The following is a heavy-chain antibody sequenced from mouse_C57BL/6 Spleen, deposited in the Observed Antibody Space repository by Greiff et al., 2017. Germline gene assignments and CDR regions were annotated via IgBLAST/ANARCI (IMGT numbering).Heavy chain of an antibody. D-gene: IGHD1-2*01. V-gene: IGHV1-42*01. Sequence: EVQRVESGPELVKPGASVKISCKASGYSFTGYYMNWVKQSPEKSLEWIGEINPSTGGTTYNQKFKAKATLTVDKSSSTAYMQLKSLTSEDSAVYYCARTYYGRHWYFDVWGTGTTVTVSS. J-gene: IGHJ1*03. CDR3: ARTYYGRHWYFDV. CDR1: GYSFTGYY. CDR2: INPSTGGT.